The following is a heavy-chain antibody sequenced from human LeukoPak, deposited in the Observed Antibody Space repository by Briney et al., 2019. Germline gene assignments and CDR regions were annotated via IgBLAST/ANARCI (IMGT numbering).Heavy chain of an antibody. CDR3: AKRVGATLDY. J-gene: IGHJ4*02. CDR1: GFTFSSYG. CDR2: ISYDGSNK. V-gene: IGHV3-30*18. Sequence: GGSLRLSCAASGFTFSSYGMHWVRQAPGKGLEWVAVISYDGSNKYYADSVKGRFTISRDNSKNTLYLQMNSLRAEDTAVYYCAKRVGATLDYWGQGTLVTVSS. D-gene: IGHD1-26*01.